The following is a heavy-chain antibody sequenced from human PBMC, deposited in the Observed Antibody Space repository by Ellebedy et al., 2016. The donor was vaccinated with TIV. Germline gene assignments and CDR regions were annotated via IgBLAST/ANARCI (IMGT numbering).Heavy chain of an antibody. J-gene: IGHJ4*02. Sequence: GESLKIPCATSGFTFNNYWMSWVRQAPGKGLEWVSVISNGGDTTYADSVKGRFTTSRDNSKNTLYLQMNSLRADDTAIYYCAKLSGVLSWYADYWGLGTLVTVSS. D-gene: IGHD6-13*01. CDR1: GFTFNNYW. CDR3: AKLSGVLSWYADY. V-gene: IGHV3-23*01. CDR2: ISNGGDTT.